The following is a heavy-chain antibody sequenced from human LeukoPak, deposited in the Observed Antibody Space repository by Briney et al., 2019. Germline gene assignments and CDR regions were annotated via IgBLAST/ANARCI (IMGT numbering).Heavy chain of an antibody. CDR1: GFTFSSYE. Sequence: PGGPLRLSCAASGFTFSSYEMNWVRQAPGKGLEWVSYISSSGSTIYYADSVKGRFTISRDNAKNSLYLQMNSLRAEDTAVYYCARAETIFGVVIGVYYYYYMDVWGKGTTVTVSS. V-gene: IGHV3-48*03. J-gene: IGHJ6*03. CDR2: ISSSGSTI. CDR3: ARAETIFGVVIGVYYYYYMDV. D-gene: IGHD3-3*01.